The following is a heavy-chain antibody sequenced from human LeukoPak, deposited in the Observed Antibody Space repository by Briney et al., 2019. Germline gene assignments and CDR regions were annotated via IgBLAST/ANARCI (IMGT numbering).Heavy chain of an antibody. CDR2: IKQDGSEK. CDR3: ARDYYNYYYGMDV. V-gene: IGHV3-7*01. J-gene: IGHJ6*02. Sequence: GGSLRLSCAASGFTFSSYWMSWVRQAPGKGLEWVANIKQDGSEKYYVDSVKGRFTISRDNAKNSLYLQMNSLRAEDTAVYYCARDYYNYYYGMDVWGQGTTATVSS. CDR1: GFTFSSYW.